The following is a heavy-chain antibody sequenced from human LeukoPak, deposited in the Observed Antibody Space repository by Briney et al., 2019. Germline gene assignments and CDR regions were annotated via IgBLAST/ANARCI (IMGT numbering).Heavy chain of an antibody. Sequence: ASVKVSCKASGGTFSSYAISWVRQAPGQGLEWMGGIIPIFGTANYAQKFQGRVTITADESTSTAYMELSSLRSEDTAVYYCARDRWDSGNDFREYYYYGMDVWGQGTTVTVSS. J-gene: IGHJ6*02. CDR1: GGTFSSYA. CDR3: ARDRWDSGNDFREYYYYGMDV. CDR2: IIPIFGTA. V-gene: IGHV1-69*01. D-gene: IGHD5-12*01.